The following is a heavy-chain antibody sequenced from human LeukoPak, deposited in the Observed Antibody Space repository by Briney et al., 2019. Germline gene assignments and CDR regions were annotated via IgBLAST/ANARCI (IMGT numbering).Heavy chain of an antibody. J-gene: IGHJ5*01. CDR2: IKQDGSEK. V-gene: IGHV3-7*01. Sequence: GGSLRLSCAASGFSFSNAWMTWVRQAPGNRLEWVANIKQDGSEKYYVDSVKGRFTISRDNAKNSLHLQMNKLRAEDTALYYCARGSYGSGSYYEGNWFDSWGQGTLVTVSS. CDR1: GFSFSNAW. CDR3: ARGSYGSGSYYEGNWFDS. D-gene: IGHD3-10*01.